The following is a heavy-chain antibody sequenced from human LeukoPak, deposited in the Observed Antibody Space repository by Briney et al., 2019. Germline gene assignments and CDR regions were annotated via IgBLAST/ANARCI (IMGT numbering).Heavy chain of an antibody. Sequence: SETLSLTCTVSGGSISSSSYYWSWIRQPPGKGLEWIGEINHSGSTNYNPSLKSRVTISVDTSKNQFSLKLSSVTAADTAVYYCASDPYYYYGMDVWGQGTTVTVSS. CDR2: INHSGST. CDR1: GGSISSSSYY. J-gene: IGHJ6*02. V-gene: IGHV4-39*07. CDR3: ASDPYYYYGMDV.